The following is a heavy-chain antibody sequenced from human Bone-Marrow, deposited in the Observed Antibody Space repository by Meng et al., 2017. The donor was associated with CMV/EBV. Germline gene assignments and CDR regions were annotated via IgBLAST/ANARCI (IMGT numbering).Heavy chain of an antibody. CDR2: IKQDGSEK. Sequence: GESLKISCAASGFTFSSYWMRWLRQVPGKGLEWVANIKQDGSEKYYVDSVKGRFTISRDNAKNSLYLQMNSLRAEDTAVYYCARDSENNRFWSGYLLWGQGTMVTVSS. CDR1: GFTFSSYW. D-gene: IGHD3-3*01. CDR3: ARDSENNRFWSGYLL. V-gene: IGHV3-7*01. J-gene: IGHJ3*01.